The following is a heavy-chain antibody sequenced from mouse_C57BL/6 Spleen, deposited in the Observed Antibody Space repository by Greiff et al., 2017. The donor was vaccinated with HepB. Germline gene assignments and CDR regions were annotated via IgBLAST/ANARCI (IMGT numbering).Heavy chain of an antibody. CDR2: IDPSDSYT. D-gene: IGHD1-1*01. CDR1: GYTFTSYW. V-gene: IGHV1-50*01. Sequence: VQLQQPGAELVKPGASVKLSCKASGYTFTSYWMQWVKQRPGQGLEWIGEIDPSDSYTNYNQKFKGKATLTVDTSSSTAYMQLSSLTSEDSAVYYCARDYGSSYGDWYFDVWGTGTTVTVSS. CDR3: ARDYGSSYGDWYFDV. J-gene: IGHJ1*03.